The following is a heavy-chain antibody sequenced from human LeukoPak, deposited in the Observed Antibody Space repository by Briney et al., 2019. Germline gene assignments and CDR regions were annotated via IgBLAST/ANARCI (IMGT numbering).Heavy chain of an antibody. J-gene: IGHJ3*02. CDR2: IYYSGST. Sequence: SETLSLTCTVSGGSISSYYWSWIRQHPGKGLEWIGYIYYSGSTYYNPSLKSRVTISVDTSKNQFSLKLSSVTAADTAVYYCARDNGSGSYYVFDIWGQGTMVTVSS. CDR1: GGSISSYY. V-gene: IGHV4-59*06. D-gene: IGHD3-10*01. CDR3: ARDNGSGSYYVFDI.